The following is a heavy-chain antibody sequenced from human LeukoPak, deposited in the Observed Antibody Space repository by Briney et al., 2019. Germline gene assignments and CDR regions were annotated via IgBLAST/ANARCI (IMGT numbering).Heavy chain of an antibody. D-gene: IGHD2/OR15-2a*01. CDR1: GGSISSGGYY. V-gene: IGHV4-61*08. CDR3: AGHHPRNTVDF. Sequence: SETLSLTCTVSGGSISSGGYYWSWIRQPPGQGLEWIAYISDIGSINYNPSLKSRVTISLDTSKNQFSLKLSSVTAADTAVYYCAGHHPRNTVDFWGQGTLVTVSS. J-gene: IGHJ4*02. CDR2: ISDIGSI.